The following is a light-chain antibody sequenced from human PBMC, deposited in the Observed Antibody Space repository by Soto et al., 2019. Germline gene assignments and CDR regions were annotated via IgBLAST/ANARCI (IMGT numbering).Light chain of an antibody. V-gene: IGLV1-40*01. CDR1: SSNIGAGYD. Sequence: QSVLTQPPSVSGAPGQRVTISCTGSSSNIGAGYDVHWYQQLPGRAPKLLIYGNTNRPSGVTDRFSGSKSGTSASLAITGLQGEDEADYYCLSFDSSLSVVFGGGTKLTVL. CDR3: LSFDSSLSVV. J-gene: IGLJ2*01. CDR2: GNT.